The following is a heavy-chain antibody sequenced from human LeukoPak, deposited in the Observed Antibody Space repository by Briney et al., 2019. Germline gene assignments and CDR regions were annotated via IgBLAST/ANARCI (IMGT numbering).Heavy chain of an antibody. CDR2: IKQDGSEK. CDR3: ASGGSSGWYQDY. D-gene: IGHD6-19*01. Sequence: GGSLRLSCAASGFTVSSNYMSWVRQAPGKGLEWVANIKQDGSEKYYVDSVKGRFTISRDNAKNSLYLQMNSLRAEDTAVYYCASGGSSGWYQDYWGQGTLVTVSS. J-gene: IGHJ4*02. V-gene: IGHV3-7*01. CDR1: GFTVSSNY.